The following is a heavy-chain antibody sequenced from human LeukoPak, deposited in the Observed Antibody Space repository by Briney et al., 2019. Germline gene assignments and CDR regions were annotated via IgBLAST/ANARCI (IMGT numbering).Heavy chain of an antibody. J-gene: IGHJ4*02. CDR3: AKDRGVSKSVLYYFAY. D-gene: IGHD3-10*01. V-gene: IGHV3-30*02. Sequence: GGSLRLSCAASGFTFRSYGMYWVRQAPGKGLEWVAIIGYDGNLKNYAHPVKGRVSISRDNSKNTLSLQINSLGAEDTAVYFCAKDRGVSKSVLYYFAYWGQGTLVTVSS. CDR2: IGYDGNLK. CDR1: GFTFRSYG.